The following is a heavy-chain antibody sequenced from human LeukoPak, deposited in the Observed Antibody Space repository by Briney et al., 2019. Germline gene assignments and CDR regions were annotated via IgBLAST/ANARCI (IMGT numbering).Heavy chain of an antibody. Sequence: ASVTVSCKVSGYTLTELSMHWVRQAPGKGLEWMGGFDPEDGETIYAQKFQGRVTMTEDTSTDTAYMELSSLRSEDTAVYYCATFGTIFGVVSHDYWGQGTLVTVSS. D-gene: IGHD3-3*01. V-gene: IGHV1-24*01. CDR3: ATFGTIFGVVSHDY. J-gene: IGHJ4*02. CDR2: FDPEDGET. CDR1: GYTLTELS.